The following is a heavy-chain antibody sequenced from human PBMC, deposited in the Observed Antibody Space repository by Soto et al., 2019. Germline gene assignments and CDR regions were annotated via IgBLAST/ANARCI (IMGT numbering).Heavy chain of an antibody. CDR3: ARSDSSGYYRSLFPY. V-gene: IGHV4-39*01. CDR1: GGSISSSSYY. CDR2: IYYSGST. Sequence: SETLSLTCTVSGGSISSSSYYWGWIRQPPGKGLEWIGSIYYSGSTYYNPSLKSRVTISVDTSKNQFSLKLSSVTAADTAVYYCARSDSSGYYRSLFPYCGQRSPVIVSS. D-gene: IGHD3-22*01. J-gene: IGHJ1*01.